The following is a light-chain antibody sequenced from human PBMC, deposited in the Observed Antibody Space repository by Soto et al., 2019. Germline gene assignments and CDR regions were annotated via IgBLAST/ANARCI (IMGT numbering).Light chain of an antibody. CDR1: QAISTW. CDR2: AAS. Sequence: DIQMTQSPSSVSASVGDRVTITCRASQAISTWLAWYQQKPGKAPKLLIYAASNLQTGVPSRFSGSGSGTDFTLTISSLQPEDFATYFCQQANSFPRTFGQGTKVEIK. J-gene: IGKJ1*01. V-gene: IGKV1D-12*01. CDR3: QQANSFPRT.